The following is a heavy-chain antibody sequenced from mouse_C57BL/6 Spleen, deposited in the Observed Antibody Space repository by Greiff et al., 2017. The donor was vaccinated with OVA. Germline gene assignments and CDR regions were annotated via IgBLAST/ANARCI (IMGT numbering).Heavy chain of an antibody. CDR1: GYTFTEYT. CDR3: ARHEEGIYYDSAGFAY. J-gene: IGHJ3*01. Sequence: VQLQQSGAELVKPGASVKLSCTASGYTFTEYTIHWVKQRSGQGLEWIGWFYPGSGGIKYNEKLKDKATLTADKSSSTVYMGLSRLTAEDTAVYFCARHEEGIYYDSAGFAYWGQGTLVTVSA. V-gene: IGHV1-62-2*01. D-gene: IGHD2-4*01. CDR2: FYPGSGGI.